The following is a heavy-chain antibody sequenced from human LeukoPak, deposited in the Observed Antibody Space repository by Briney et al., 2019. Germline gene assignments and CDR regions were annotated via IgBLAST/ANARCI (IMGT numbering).Heavy chain of an antibody. CDR3: ASSLNYDNSGYFFDS. J-gene: IGHJ4*02. CDR2: IYYSGSS. CDR1: GGSISSSDYY. Sequence: SETLSLTCKVSGGSISSSDYYWGWIRQPPGKGLDWIRSIYYSGSSYYKPSLKSRVTISGDSSKNQFSLKLTSVTAADTAVYYCASSLNYDNSGYFFDSWGQGTLVTVSS. V-gene: IGHV4-39*01. D-gene: IGHD3-22*01.